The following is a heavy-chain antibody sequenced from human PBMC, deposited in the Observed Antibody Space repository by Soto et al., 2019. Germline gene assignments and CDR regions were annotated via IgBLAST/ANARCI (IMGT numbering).Heavy chain of an antibody. CDR2: IKKDGSGK. CDR3: MRGGGRDSDDPN. Sequence: EVQLVESGATLVQPGGSVRLSCAASGFSFRSYWLSWVRHAPGKGLEWVANIKKDGSGKYYVDSVKGLFTIASDDAENALYQPRNAPQADETAVYCSMRGGGRDSDDPNRGQGILVTVSA. D-gene: IGHD1-26*01. V-gene: IGHV3-7*04. CDR1: GFSFRSYW. J-gene: IGHJ4*02.